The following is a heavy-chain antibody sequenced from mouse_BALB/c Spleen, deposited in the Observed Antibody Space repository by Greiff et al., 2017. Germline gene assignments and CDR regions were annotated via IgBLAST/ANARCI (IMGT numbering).Heavy chain of an antibody. CDR3: ARAYYRYDGAWFAY. J-gene: IGHJ3*01. D-gene: IGHD2-14*01. CDR2: IRNKANGYTT. Sequence: EVMLVESGGGLVQPGGSLRLSCATSGFTFTDYYMSWVRQPPGKALEWLGFIRNKANGYTTEYSASVKGRFTISRDNSQSILYLQMNTLRAEDSATYYCARAYYRYDGAWFAYWGQGTLVTVSA. CDR1: GFTFTDYY. V-gene: IGHV7-3*02.